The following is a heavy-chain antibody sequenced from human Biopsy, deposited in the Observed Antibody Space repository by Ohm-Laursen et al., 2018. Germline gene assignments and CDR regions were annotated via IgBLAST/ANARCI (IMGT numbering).Heavy chain of an antibody. CDR1: GYTFTGYF. D-gene: IGHD3-9*01. Sequence: SVKVSCKTSGYTFTGYFLHWVRQVPGQGLEWMGWINPNSGTTKIAENFQGSVTLTRDTSITTAYLDLTRLTSDDTAVYFCAKGQDLTAGAEYFQYWGQGALITVSS. CDR3: AKGQDLTAGAEYFQY. J-gene: IGHJ1*01. V-gene: IGHV1-2*04. CDR2: INPNSGTT.